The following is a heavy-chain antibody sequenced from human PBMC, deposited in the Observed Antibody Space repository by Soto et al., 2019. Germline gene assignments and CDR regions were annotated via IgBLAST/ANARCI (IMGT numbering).Heavy chain of an antibody. CDR3: AKDAVWFGEPRYYYGMDV. V-gene: IGHV3-30*18. Sequence: GGSLRLSCAASGFTFSSYGMHWVRQAPGKGLEWVAVISYDGSNKYYADSVKGRFTISRDNSKNTLYLQMNSLRAEDTAVYYCAKDAVWFGEPRYYYGMDVWGQGTTVTVSS. D-gene: IGHD3-10*01. J-gene: IGHJ6*02. CDR1: GFTFSSYG. CDR2: ISYDGSNK.